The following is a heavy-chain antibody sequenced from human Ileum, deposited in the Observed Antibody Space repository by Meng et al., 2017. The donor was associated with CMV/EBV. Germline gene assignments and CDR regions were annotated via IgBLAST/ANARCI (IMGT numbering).Heavy chain of an antibody. CDR2: RWNDGTNE. CDR1: GFSFSSDA. D-gene: IGHD1-14*01. V-gene: IGHV3-30*04. J-gene: IGHJ4*02. CDR3: VRGNDRAGYYFDY. Sequence: ADSGFSFSSDAMHWVRQVHGKGLEWVGMRWNDGTNENYADYVKGRLTISRDNSKDTLYLQMTSLKPEDTAFYYCVRGNDRAGYYFDYWGQGTLVTVSS.